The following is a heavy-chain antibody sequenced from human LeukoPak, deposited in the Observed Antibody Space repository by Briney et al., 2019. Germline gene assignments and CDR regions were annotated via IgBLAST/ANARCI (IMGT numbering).Heavy chain of an antibody. V-gene: IGHV3-23*01. J-gene: IGHJ5*02. D-gene: IGHD6-13*01. CDR1: GFTFSSYA. Sequence: GGSLRLSCAASGFTFSSYAMSWVRQAPGKGLEWVSAISGSGGSTYYADSVKGRFTISRDNSKNTLYPQMNSLRAEDTAVYYCAKSYSSSWYNWFDPWGQGTLVTVSS. CDR2: ISGSGGST. CDR3: AKSYSSSWYNWFDP.